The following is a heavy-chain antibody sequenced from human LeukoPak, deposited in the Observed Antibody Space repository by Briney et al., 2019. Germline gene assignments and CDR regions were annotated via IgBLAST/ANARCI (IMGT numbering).Heavy chain of an antibody. Sequence: PGGSLRLSCAASGFTFSSYWMSWVRQAPGKGLEWVANIKPDGSEKYYVDSVKGRFTISRDNAKNSLYLQMNSLRAEDTAVYYCARDRAYDFWSGYYHPYYYYYYMDVWGKGTTVTVSS. J-gene: IGHJ6*03. CDR3: ARDRAYDFWSGYYHPYYYYYYMDV. CDR2: IKPDGSEK. D-gene: IGHD3-3*01. CDR1: GFTFSSYW. V-gene: IGHV3-7*01.